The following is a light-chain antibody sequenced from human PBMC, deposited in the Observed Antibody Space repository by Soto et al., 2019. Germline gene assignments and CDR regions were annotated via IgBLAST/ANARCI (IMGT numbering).Light chain of an antibody. Sequence: QSVLTQPPSASGTPGQRVTTSCSGSTSNIGSNPVNWYQQLPGAAPKLLIYTINQRPSGVPDRFSGSKSGTSASLAISGLQSEDEADYYCAAWDDSLNGYVFGTGTKVTVL. CDR3: AAWDDSLNGYV. V-gene: IGLV1-44*01. CDR2: TIN. J-gene: IGLJ1*01. CDR1: TSNIGSNP.